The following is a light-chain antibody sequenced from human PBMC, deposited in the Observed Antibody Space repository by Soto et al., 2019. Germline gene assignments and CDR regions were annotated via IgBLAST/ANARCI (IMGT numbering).Light chain of an antibody. CDR2: DAS. Sequence: EFVLTQSPGTLPLSPGERATLSCSASQTVRNNYLAWYQQKPGQDPRLLIYDASSRATGIPDRFSGGGSGTYFTLTSGRLEPEDFAVYYCQQFSSYPLTFGGGTKLEIK. CDR3: QQFSSYPLT. V-gene: IGKV3-20*01. J-gene: IGKJ4*01. CDR1: QTVRNNY.